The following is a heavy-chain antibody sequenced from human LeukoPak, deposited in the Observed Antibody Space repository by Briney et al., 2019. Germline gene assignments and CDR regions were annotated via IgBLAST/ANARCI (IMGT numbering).Heavy chain of an antibody. Sequence: PGGSLRLSCAASGFTFSSYAMHWVRQAPGKGLEWVAVISYDGSNKYYADSVKGRFTISRDNSKNTLYLQMNSLRAEDTAVYYCAKDSAKIVGATNWWFDPWGQGTLVTVSS. D-gene: IGHD1-26*01. V-gene: IGHV3-30*04. CDR1: GFTFSSYA. CDR2: ISYDGSNK. J-gene: IGHJ5*02. CDR3: AKDSAKIVGATNWWFDP.